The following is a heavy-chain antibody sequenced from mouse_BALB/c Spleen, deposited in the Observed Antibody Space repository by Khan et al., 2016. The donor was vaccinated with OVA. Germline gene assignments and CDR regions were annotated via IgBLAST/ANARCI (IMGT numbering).Heavy chain of an antibody. CDR3: TRKDYYDYDPFPY. CDR1: GYSITSEYA. J-gene: IGHJ3*01. V-gene: IGHV3-2*02. D-gene: IGHD2-4*01. Sequence: QLEESGPGLVKPSQSLSLTCTVTGYSITSEYAWNWIRQFPGNKLEWMGYINYSGNTRSNPSLKSRISITRDTSKNQFFLQLNSVTTEDTATYYCTRKDYYDYDPFPYWGQGTLVTVSA. CDR2: INYSGNT.